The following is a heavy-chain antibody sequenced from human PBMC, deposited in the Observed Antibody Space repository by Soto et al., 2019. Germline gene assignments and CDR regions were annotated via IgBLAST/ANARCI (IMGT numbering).Heavy chain of an antibody. CDR2: ISGSGVST. CDR1: GFTFSSYA. D-gene: IGHD5-12*01. J-gene: IGHJ4*02. V-gene: IGHV3-23*01. CDR3: AKAQGYGSFDY. Sequence: EVRLLESGGGLVQPGGSLRLSCAASGFTFSSYAMNWVRQAPGKGLEWVSAISGSGVSTYADSVKGRFTISRDNSKNTLYLQMNSLRAEDTAVYYCAKAQGYGSFDYWGQGTLVTVSS.